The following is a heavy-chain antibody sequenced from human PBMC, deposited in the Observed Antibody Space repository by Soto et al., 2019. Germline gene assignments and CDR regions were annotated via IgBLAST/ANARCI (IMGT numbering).Heavy chain of an antibody. CDR2: ISSSSSYI. Sequence: GGSLRLSCAASGFTFSSYSMNWVRQAPGKGLEWVSSISSSSSYIYYADSVKGRFTISRDNAKNSLYLQMNSLRAEDTAVYYCARDYGSGSYSSYYGMDVWGQGTTVTVSS. CDR1: GFTFSSYS. J-gene: IGHJ6*02. D-gene: IGHD3-10*01. CDR3: ARDYGSGSYSSYYGMDV. V-gene: IGHV3-21*01.